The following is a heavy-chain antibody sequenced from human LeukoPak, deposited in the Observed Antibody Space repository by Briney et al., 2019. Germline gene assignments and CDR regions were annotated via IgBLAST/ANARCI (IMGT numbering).Heavy chain of an antibody. D-gene: IGHD5-18*01. J-gene: IGHJ4*02. CDR3: AREAGIPPSTQQWPTSVDY. V-gene: IGHV3-7*05. CDR1: GFTFSSSW. Sequence: GGSLRLPCVASGFTFSSSWMSWVRQAPGKGLEWVANIKQDGSEKYCVDSVKGRFTISRDDAKNSLYLQMNSLRAEDTAVYYCAREAGIPPSTQQWPTSVDYWGQGTLVTVSS. CDR2: IKQDGSEK.